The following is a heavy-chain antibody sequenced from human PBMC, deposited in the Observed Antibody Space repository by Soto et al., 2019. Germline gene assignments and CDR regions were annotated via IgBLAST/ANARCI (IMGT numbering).Heavy chain of an antibody. CDR1: CGSISSGGYS. CDR3: ARAEMRCITGTTSFRCLFDP. J-gene: IGHJ5*02. V-gene: IGHV4-30-2*01. CDR2: IYHSGST. Sequence: SETLSLTCAVSCGSISSGGYSWSWIRQPPGKGLEWIGYIYHSGSTYYNPSLKSRVTISVDRSKNQFSLKLISVTAADTAVYSCARAEMRCITGTTSFRCLFDPWGRGTLVTVAP. D-gene: IGHD1-7*01.